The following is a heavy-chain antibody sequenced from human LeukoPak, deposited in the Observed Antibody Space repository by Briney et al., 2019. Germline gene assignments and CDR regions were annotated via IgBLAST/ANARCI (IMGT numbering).Heavy chain of an antibody. D-gene: IGHD2-2*01. Sequence: PGGSLRLSCAASGLTFSNYWMSWVRQAPGKGLEWVANIKQDGSEKYYVDSVKGRFTISRDNAKNSLYLQMNSLRAEDTAVYYCAKDSSRKYQLLSAEFDYWGQGTLVTVSS. CDR3: AKDSSRKYQLLSAEFDY. J-gene: IGHJ4*02. CDR1: GLTFSNYW. CDR2: IKQDGSEK. V-gene: IGHV3-7*03.